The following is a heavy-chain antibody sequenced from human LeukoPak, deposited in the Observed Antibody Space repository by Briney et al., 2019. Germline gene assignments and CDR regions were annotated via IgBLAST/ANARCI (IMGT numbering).Heavy chain of an antibody. Sequence: SQTLSLTCTASGGSISSYYWSWIRQPPGKGLEWIGYIYYSGSTNYNPSLKSRVTISVDTSKNQFSLKLSSVTAADTAVYYCARGGTYSSGWYRIDYWGQGTLVTVSS. V-gene: IGHV4-59*01. CDR2: IYYSGST. CDR3: ARGGTYSSGWYRIDY. J-gene: IGHJ4*02. CDR1: GGSISSYY. D-gene: IGHD6-19*01.